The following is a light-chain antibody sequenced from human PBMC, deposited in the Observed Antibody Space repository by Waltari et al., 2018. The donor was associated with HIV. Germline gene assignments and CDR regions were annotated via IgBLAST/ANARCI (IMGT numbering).Light chain of an antibody. J-gene: IGLJ2*01. V-gene: IGLV1-47*01. CDR2: KND. CDR3: AAWDDSLGGHVI. Sequence: SVLTQPPSASGTPGQRVTISCSGSSSNTGTNFVYWYQQLPGMAPNFLIHKNDQRPSGVPDLFSGSKSGTSASLAISGLRSEDEGDYYCAAWDDSLGGHVIFGGGTKLTVL. CDR1: SSNTGTNF.